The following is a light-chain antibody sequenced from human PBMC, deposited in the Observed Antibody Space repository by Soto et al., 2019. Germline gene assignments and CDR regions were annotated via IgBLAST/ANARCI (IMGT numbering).Light chain of an antibody. CDR1: SSDVGGYNY. CDR2: EVN. CDR3: SSYTSSSTLV. V-gene: IGLV2-14*01. J-gene: IGLJ2*01. Sequence: QSVLTQPASVSGSPGQSITISCTGTSSDVGGYNYVSWYQQHPGKAPKLMIFEVNNRPSGVSNRFSGSKSGITASLTISGLQADDEADYNCSSYTSSSTLVFGGGTKLTV.